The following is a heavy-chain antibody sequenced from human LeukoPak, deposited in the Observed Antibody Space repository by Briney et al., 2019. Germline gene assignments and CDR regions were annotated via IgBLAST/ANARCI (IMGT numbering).Heavy chain of an antibody. CDR1: GFTFSSYG. J-gene: IGHJ3*02. CDR3: ASAPSVLRYFDWLPPQGAFDI. CDR2: ISYDGSNK. D-gene: IGHD3-9*01. V-gene: IGHV3-30*03. Sequence: GGSLRLSCAASGFTFSSYGMHWVRQAPGKGLEWVAVISYDGSNKYYADSVKGRFTISRDNAKNSLYLQMNSLRAEDTAVYYCASAPSVLRYFDWLPPQGAFDIWGQGTMVTVSS.